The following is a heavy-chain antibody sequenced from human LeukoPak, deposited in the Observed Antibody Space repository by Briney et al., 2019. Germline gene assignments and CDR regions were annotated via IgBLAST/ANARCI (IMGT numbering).Heavy chain of an antibody. CDR3: ARAGYQLLSGYYYYYMDV. D-gene: IGHD2-2*01. CDR2: INPNSGGT. Sequence: ASVKVSCKASGYTFTPYYLHWVRQAPGQGLEWMGWINPNSGGTNYAQKFQGRVTMTRDTSISTAYMELSRLRSDDTAVYYCARAGYQLLSGYYYYYMDVWGKGTTVTISS. V-gene: IGHV1-2*02. J-gene: IGHJ6*03. CDR1: GYTFTPYY.